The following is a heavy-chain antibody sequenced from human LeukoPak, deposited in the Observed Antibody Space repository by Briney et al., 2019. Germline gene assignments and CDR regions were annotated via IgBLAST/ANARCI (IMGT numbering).Heavy chain of an antibody. CDR1: GGTFSNYA. V-gene: IGHV1-69*13. J-gene: IGHJ4*02. CDR3: ARNPEFVGATELLDY. D-gene: IGHD1-26*01. CDR2: IIPIFGTA. Sequence: ASVKVSCKASGGTFSNYAISWVRQAPGQGLEWMGGIIPIFGTANYAQKFQGRVTITADESTSTAYMELSSLRSEDTAVYYCARNPEFVGATELLDYWGQGTLVTVSS.